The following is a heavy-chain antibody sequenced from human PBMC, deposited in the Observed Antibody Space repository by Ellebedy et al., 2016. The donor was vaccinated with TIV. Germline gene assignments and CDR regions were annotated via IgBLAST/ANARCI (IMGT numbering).Heavy chain of an antibody. J-gene: IGHJ4*02. D-gene: IGHD3-10*01. Sequence: GESLKISCAASGFTFSSYAMSWVRQAPGKGLEWVSAISGSGGSTYYADSVKGRFTISRDNSKNTLYLQMNSLRAEDTAVYYCAKAPPSITMVRGVPDYWGQGTLVTVSS. CDR2: ISGSGGST. CDR3: AKAPPSITMVRGVPDY. V-gene: IGHV3-23*01. CDR1: GFTFSSYA.